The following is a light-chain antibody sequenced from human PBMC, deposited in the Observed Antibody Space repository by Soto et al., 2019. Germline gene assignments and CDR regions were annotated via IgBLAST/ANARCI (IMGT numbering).Light chain of an antibody. J-gene: IGKJ4*01. Sequence: DIVMTQSPDSLTVSLGERATINCKSSQSVLYSSNNKNFLTWYQQKPGQPPKLLIYWASTRESGVPDRFSGSGSVTDFTLTISSLHAEDVAVYYCQQYYSSPPTFGGGTKVEI. CDR3: QQYYSSPPT. V-gene: IGKV4-1*01. CDR1: QSVLYSSNNKNF. CDR2: WAS.